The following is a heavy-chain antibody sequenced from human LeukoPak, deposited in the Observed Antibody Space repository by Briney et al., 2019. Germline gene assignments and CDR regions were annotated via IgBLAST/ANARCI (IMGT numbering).Heavy chain of an antibody. CDR3: AKEGYCSSTSCSYDAFDI. J-gene: IGHJ3*02. V-gene: IGHV3-23*01. D-gene: IGHD2-2*01. CDR2: ISGGGGST. Sequence: GGSLRLSCAASGFIFSSYEMNWVRQAPGKGLKWVSAISGGGGSTNYADSVEGRFTIPRDNSKNTLYLQMNSLRAEDTAVYNCAKEGYCSSTSCSYDAFDIWGQGTMVTVSS. CDR1: GFIFSSYE.